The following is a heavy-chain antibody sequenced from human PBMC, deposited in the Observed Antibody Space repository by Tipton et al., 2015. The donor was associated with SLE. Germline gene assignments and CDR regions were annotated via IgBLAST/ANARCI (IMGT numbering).Heavy chain of an antibody. Sequence: GLVKPSETLSLTCAVSGASFSANYWGWIRQPPGKGLEWIGESDQRGSTNYHPSLKSRVTISVDKSKNQFSLKLSSVTAADTAVYYCAREDYWGQGTLVTVSS. V-gene: IGHV4-34*01. J-gene: IGHJ4*02. CDR1: GASFSANY. CDR2: SDQRGST. CDR3: AREDY.